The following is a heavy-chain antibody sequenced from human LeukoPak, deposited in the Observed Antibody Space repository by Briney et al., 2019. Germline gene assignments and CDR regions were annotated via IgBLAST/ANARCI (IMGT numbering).Heavy chain of an antibody. CDR2: ISSSSSTI. Sequence: PGGSLRLSCAASGFTFSNAWMSWVRQAPGKGLEWVSYISSSSSTIYYADSVKGRFTISRDNAKNSLYLQMNSLRAEDTAVYYCAKDLVTARGGYYFDYWGQGTLVTVST. CDR3: AKDLVTARGGYYFDY. J-gene: IGHJ4*02. V-gene: IGHV3-48*01. D-gene: IGHD1-26*01. CDR1: GFTFSNAW.